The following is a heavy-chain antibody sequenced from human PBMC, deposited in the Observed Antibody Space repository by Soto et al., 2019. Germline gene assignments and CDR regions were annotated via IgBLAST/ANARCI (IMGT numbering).Heavy chain of an antibody. CDR2: INAGNGNT. J-gene: IGHJ4*02. CDR1: GYTFTSYA. D-gene: IGHD2-8*02. Sequence: ASGKVSCKASGYTFTSYAMHWVRQAPGQRLEWMGWINAGNGNTKYSQKFQGRVTITRDTSASTAYMELSSLRSEDTAVYYCARDLVVGSYYFDYWGQGTLVTVSS. CDR3: ARDLVVGSYYFDY. V-gene: IGHV1-3*01.